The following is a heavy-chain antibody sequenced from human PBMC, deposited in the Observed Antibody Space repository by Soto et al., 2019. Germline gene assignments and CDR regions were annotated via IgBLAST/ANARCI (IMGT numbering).Heavy chain of an antibody. CDR3: SRVWLGG. CDR1: GFTFSNYW. J-gene: IGHJ4*02. V-gene: IGHV3-74*01. CDR2: ISSDGSIT. Sequence: EVQLVESGGNLVQPGGSLRLSCVVSGFTFSNYWMHWVRQAPGKGLVWVSRISSDGSITNYADSVKGRFTISRDNAKNTLYLEMNSLGAEDTAVYYCSRVWLGGWGRGTLVTVSS. D-gene: IGHD3-16*01.